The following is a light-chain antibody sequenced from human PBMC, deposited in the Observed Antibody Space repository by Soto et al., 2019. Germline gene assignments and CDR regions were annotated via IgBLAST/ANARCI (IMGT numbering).Light chain of an antibody. CDR1: QSVSSY. CDR3: QQRGNWIT. CDR2: DAS. Sequence: EIVLTQSPATLSLSPGERATLSCRASQSVSSYLAWYQQKPGQAPRLLIYDASNRATGIPARFSASGSGTDFTLTISSLEPEDSRVYYCQQRGNWITFGPGTRLEIK. J-gene: IGKJ5*01. V-gene: IGKV3-11*01.